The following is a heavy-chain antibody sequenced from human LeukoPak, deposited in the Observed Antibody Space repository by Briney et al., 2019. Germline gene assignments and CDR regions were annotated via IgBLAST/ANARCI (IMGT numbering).Heavy chain of an antibody. Sequence: SSETLSLTCTVSGGSISSYYWSWIRQPPGKGLEWIGYIYYSGSTNYNPSLKSRVTISVDTSKNQFSLKLSSVAAADTAVYYCARVTSTIYYYMDVWGKGTTVTVSS. CDR2: IYYSGST. CDR3: ARVTSTIYYYMDV. V-gene: IGHV4-59*01. J-gene: IGHJ6*03. CDR1: GGSISSYY. D-gene: IGHD5/OR15-5a*01.